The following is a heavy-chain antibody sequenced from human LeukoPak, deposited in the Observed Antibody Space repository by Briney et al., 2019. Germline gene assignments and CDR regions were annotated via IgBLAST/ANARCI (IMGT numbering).Heavy chain of an antibody. CDR1: GFSLSTSGMG. D-gene: IGHD3-10*01. CDR3: AQTWFGELYSWFDP. V-gene: IGHV2-70*11. Sequence: SGPTLVHPTQPLTLTCTFSGFSLSTSGMGVSWIRQPPGKALEWPARIDWDDDKYYSTSLKTRLTISKDTSKHQVVLTMTNMDPVDTATYDCAQTWFGELYSWFDPWGQGTLVTVSS. J-gene: IGHJ5*02. CDR2: IDWDDDK.